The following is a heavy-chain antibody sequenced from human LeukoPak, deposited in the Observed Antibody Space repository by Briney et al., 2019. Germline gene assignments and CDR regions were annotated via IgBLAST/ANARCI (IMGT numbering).Heavy chain of an antibody. CDR1: GFTFSAFG. Sequence: HPGGSLRLSCAASGFTFSAFGMHWVRQAPGKGLEWVSYISSSGSTIYYADSVKGRFTISRDNTKTSLYLQMNSLRAEDTAVYYCARTNIRWVDYFDFWGQGTLVTVSS. V-gene: IGHV3-48*04. J-gene: IGHJ4*02. D-gene: IGHD2-8*01. CDR2: ISSSGSTI. CDR3: ARTNIRWVDYFDF.